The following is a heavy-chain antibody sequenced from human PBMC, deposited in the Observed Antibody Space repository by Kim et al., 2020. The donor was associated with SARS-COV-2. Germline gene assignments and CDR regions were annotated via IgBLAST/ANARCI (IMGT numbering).Heavy chain of an antibody. CDR1: GFTFSSYS. J-gene: IGHJ5*02. CDR3: ARDRGSDIVVVPAAEGFDP. Sequence: GGSLRLSCAASGFTFSSYSMNWVRQAPGKGLEWVSSISSSSSYIYYADSVKGRFTISRDNAKNSLYLQMNSLRAEDTAVYYCARDRGSDIVVVPAAEGFDPWGQGTLVTVSS. CDR2: ISSSSSYI. D-gene: IGHD2-2*01. V-gene: IGHV3-21*01.